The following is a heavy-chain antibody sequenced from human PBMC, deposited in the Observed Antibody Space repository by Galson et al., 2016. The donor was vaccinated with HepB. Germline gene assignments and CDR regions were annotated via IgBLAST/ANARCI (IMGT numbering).Heavy chain of an antibody. CDR1: GFTFSRSA. V-gene: IGHV3-30-3*01. CDR2: ISYDGSNK. J-gene: IGHJ5*02. D-gene: IGHD3-16*01. CDR3: ARARGSSSEES. Sequence: SLRLSCAASGFTFSRSAMHWVRQAPGRGLEWVAVISYDGSNKYYADSVKGRFTISRDNSKNTLYLQMNSLRAEDTAVYYCARARGSSSEESWGQGTLVTVSS.